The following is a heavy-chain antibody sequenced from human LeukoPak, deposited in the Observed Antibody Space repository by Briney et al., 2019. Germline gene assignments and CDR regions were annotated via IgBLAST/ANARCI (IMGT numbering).Heavy chain of an antibody. D-gene: IGHD1-26*01. J-gene: IGHJ5*02. CDR2: IDPSDSYT. V-gene: IGHV5-10-1*01. CDR1: GYSFTTNW. CDR3: ARLTWDNWFDP. Sequence: GESLKISCKGSGYSFTTNWISWVRQMPGKGLEWMGRIDPSDSYTNYSPSFQGHVTISADKSISTAYLQWSSLRASDTAMYYCARLTWDNWFDPWGQGTLVTVSS.